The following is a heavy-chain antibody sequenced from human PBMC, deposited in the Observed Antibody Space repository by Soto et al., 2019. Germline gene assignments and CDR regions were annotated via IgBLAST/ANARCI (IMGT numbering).Heavy chain of an antibody. CDR1: GFTFSSYA. Sequence: PGGSLRLSCAASGFTFSSYAMSWVRQAPGKGLEWVSAISGSGGSTYYAGSVKGRFTISRDNSKNTLYLQMNSLRAEDTAVYYCAKDPRRGSGVSWFDPWGQGTLVTVSS. J-gene: IGHJ5*02. V-gene: IGHV3-23*01. D-gene: IGHD3-10*01. CDR3: AKDPRRGSGVSWFDP. CDR2: ISGSGGST.